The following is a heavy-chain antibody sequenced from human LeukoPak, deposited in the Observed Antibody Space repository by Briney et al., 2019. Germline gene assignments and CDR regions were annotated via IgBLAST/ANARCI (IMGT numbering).Heavy chain of an antibody. J-gene: IGHJ4*02. CDR3: AGGLSRTSYYYDSSGYYYGPDY. Sequence: GGSLRLSCAASGFTFSSYAMHWVRQAPGKGLEWVAVISYDGSNKYYADSVKGRFTISRDNSKNTLYLQMNSLRAEDTAVYYCAGGLSRTSYYYDSSGYYYGPDYWGQGTLVTVSS. D-gene: IGHD3-22*01. CDR2: ISYDGSNK. CDR1: GFTFSSYA. V-gene: IGHV3-30-3*01.